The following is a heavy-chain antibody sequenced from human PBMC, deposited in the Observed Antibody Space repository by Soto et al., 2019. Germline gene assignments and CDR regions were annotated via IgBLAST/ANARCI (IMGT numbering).Heavy chain of an antibody. CDR1: GFTVSTYG. D-gene: IGHD2-8*02. J-gene: IGHJ4*02. Sequence: QVQLVESGGGVVQPGRSLRLSCAVSGFTVSTYGMHWVRQAPGKGLEWVAVISRDGGTKYYADSVKGRFTISRDNSRNTLFVEMNSLSGDDMAVYYCTGEVASGYWGQGTLFTVSS. CDR3: TGEVASGY. CDR2: ISRDGGTK. V-gene: IGHV3-30*03.